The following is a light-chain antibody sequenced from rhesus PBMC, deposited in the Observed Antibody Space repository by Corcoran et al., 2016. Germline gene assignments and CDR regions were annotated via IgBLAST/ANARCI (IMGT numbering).Light chain of an antibody. CDR2: AAS. CDR3: QHYYDSPFT. CDR1: QNIYRD. J-gene: IGKJ3*01. Sequence: DIQMTQSPSALSASVGDRVTISCRASQNIYRDVAWYQQKPGKAPKLLIYAASSLQTGVPSRFSGTGSGTDFTLPISSLQSEDFATYYCQHYYDSPFTFGPGTKLDLK. V-gene: IGKV1S8*01.